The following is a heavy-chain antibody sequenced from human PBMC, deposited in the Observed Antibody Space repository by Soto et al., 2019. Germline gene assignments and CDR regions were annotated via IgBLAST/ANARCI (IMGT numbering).Heavy chain of an antibody. CDR3: AKRQGIGAAAKNFDF. D-gene: IGHD6-13*01. J-gene: IGHJ4*02. Sequence: HPGGSLRLSCSASGVILSNHAMSWVRQVPGKGLEWVSGISAGGNLIYYADSVRGRFTMSRDNSKNMLYLQMNSLRAEDTAVYFCAKRQGIGAAAKNFDFWGQGARVNVYS. CDR2: ISAGGNLI. V-gene: IGHV3-23*01. CDR1: GVILSNHA.